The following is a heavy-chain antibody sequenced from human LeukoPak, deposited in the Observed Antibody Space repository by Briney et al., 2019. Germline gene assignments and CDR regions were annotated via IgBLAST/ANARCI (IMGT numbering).Heavy chain of an antibody. CDR1: GFPFSSYA. J-gene: IGHJ6*02. CDR2: ISDSGGST. Sequence: GRSLRLSCSASGFPFSSYAMHWVRQAPGKGLEYVSAISDSGGSTYYADSVKGRFTISRDNSKNTLYLQMSSLRAEDAAVYFCVRGYSFGPFGMDVWGQGTAVTVSS. CDR3: VRGYSFGPFGMDV. D-gene: IGHD2-15*01. V-gene: IGHV3-64D*09.